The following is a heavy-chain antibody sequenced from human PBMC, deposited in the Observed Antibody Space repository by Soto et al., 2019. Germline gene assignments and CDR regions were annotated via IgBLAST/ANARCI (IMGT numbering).Heavy chain of an antibody. J-gene: IGHJ4*02. D-gene: IGHD1-26*01. CDR2: IRYSGST. CDR1: GGSISSGAYY. Sequence: SETLSLTCTVSGGSISSGAYYWSWIRQHPGKGLEWIGYIRYSGSTFYNPSLKSRVTLSVDTSKNQFSLEVSSVTAADPAVYYCARDRPLGGARFYFDYWGQGTLVTVSS. V-gene: IGHV4-31*03. CDR3: ARDRPLGGARFYFDY.